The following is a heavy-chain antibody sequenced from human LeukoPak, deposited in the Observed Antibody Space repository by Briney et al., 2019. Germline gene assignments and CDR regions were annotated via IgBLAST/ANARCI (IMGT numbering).Heavy chain of an antibody. CDR2: ISSSSSYI. D-gene: IGHD2-8*01. V-gene: IGHV3-21*04. CDR3: AKDPNGDYIGAFDN. J-gene: IGHJ3*02. CDR1: GFTFSSYS. Sequence: GGSLGLSCAASGFTFSSYSMNWVRQAPGKGLEWVSSISSSSSYIYYADSVKGRFTISRDNAKNSLYLQMNSLRAEDTAIYYCAKDPNGDYIGAFDNWGQGTVVTVSP.